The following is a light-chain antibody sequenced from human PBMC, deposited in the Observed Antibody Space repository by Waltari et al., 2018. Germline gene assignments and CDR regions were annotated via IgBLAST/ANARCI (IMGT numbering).Light chain of an antibody. J-gene: IGKJ5*01. CDR3: QQFNNYPPIT. V-gene: IGKV1D-13*01. Sequence: AIRLTQSPSSLSASVGDRVTITCRASQGISSALAWYQQKPGKAPKLLIYDASSLESGVPSRFSGSGSGTDFTLTISSLQPEDFATYYCQQFNNYPPITFGQGTRLEIK. CDR2: DAS. CDR1: QGISSA.